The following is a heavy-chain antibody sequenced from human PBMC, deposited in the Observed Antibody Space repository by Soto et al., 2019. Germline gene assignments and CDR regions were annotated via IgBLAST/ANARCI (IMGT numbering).Heavy chain of an antibody. CDR3: ARLGGFVLGYCSSTSCYTSRGWFDP. CDR2: IYPGDSDT. CDR1: GYSFTSYW. V-gene: IGHV5-51*01. D-gene: IGHD2-2*02. Sequence: GESLKISCKGSGYSFTSYWIGWVRQMPGKGLEWMGIIYPGDSDTRYSPSFQGQVTISADKSISTAYLQWSSLKASDTAMYYCARLGGFVLGYCSSTSCYTSRGWFDPWGQGTLVTVS. J-gene: IGHJ5*02.